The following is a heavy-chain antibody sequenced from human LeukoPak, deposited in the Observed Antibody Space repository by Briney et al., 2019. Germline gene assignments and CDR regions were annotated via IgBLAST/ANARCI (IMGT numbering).Heavy chain of an antibody. J-gene: IGHJ6*03. D-gene: IGHD3-10*01. V-gene: IGHV3-48*03. CDR1: GFTFSSYE. CDR3: AKGSYGSGSYDRYYYYMDV. CDR2: ISSSGSTI. Sequence: PGGSLRLSCAASGFTFSSYEMNWVRQAPGKGLEWVSYISSSGSTIYYADSVKGRFTISRDNAKNSLYLQMNSLRAEDTAVYYCAKGSYGSGSYDRYYYYMDVWGKGTTVTISS.